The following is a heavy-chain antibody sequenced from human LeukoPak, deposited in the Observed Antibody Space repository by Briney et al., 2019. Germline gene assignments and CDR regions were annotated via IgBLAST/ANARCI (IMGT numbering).Heavy chain of an antibody. CDR2: INTYNGNT. CDR3: ARVGYDSSGRYYAHYFDY. J-gene: IGHJ4*02. Sequence: ASEKVSCKASGYTFTGYGITWVRQAPGQGLEWMGWINTYNGNTNYVQKLQGRVTMTTDTSTTTAYMELRSLRSDDTAVYYCARVGYDSSGRYYAHYFDYWGQGTLVTVSS. CDR1: GYTFTGYG. D-gene: IGHD3-22*01. V-gene: IGHV1-18*04.